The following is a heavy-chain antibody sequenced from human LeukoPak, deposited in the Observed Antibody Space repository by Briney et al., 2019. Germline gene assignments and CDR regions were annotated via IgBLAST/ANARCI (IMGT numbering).Heavy chain of an antibody. D-gene: IGHD5-12*01. J-gene: IGHJ4*02. Sequence: SETLSLTCTVSGGSISSGGYYWSWIRQHPGKGLEWIGYIYYSGSAYYNPSLKSRVTISVDTSKNQFSLRLSSVTAADTAVYYCARGGYGAHFDYWGQGTLVTVSS. CDR1: GGSISSGGYY. CDR2: IYYSGSA. V-gene: IGHV4-31*03. CDR3: ARGGYGAHFDY.